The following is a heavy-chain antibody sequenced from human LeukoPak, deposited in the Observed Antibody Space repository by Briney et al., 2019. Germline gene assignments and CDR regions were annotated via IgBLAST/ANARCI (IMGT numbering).Heavy chain of an antibody. CDR2: INHSGST. Sequence: SETLSLTCAVYGGSFSGYYWSWIRQPPGKGLEWIGEINHSGSTNYNPSLKSRVTISVDTSKNQFSLKLSSVTAADTAVYYCARVLVNFDYWGQGTLVTVSS. CDR1: GGSFSGYY. V-gene: IGHV4-34*01. CDR3: ARVLVNFDY. D-gene: IGHD6-13*01. J-gene: IGHJ4*02.